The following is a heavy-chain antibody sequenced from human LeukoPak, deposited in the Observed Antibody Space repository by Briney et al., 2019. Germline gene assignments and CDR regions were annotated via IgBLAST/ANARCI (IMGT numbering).Heavy chain of an antibody. CDR3: AAGQGAAPH. V-gene: IGHV3-15*01. D-gene: IGHD1-26*01. CDR1: GLPIRKAS. Sequence: GGSLRLSCVASGLPIRKASMHWVRQPPDQGLEWVGRIKNKTEGGTTQYAAPVKGRFTISRDDSKKTLYLQMNSLKSEDTALYYCAAGQGAAPHCGQGTLVIASS. CDR2: IKNKTEGGTT. J-gene: IGHJ4*02.